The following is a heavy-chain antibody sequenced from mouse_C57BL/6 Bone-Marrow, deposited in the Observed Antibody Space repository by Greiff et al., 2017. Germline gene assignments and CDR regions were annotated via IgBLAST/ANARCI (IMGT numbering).Heavy chain of an antibody. CDR1: GFTFSDYG. CDR2: ISSGSSTI. CDR3: ARQDYDYDDGAYYFDY. J-gene: IGHJ2*01. D-gene: IGHD2-4*01. Sequence: EVHLVESGGGLVKPGGSLKLSCAASGFTFSDYGMHWVRQAPEKGLVWVAYISSGSSTIYYADKVKGRFTISRDNAKNTLFLQMTSLRSEDTAMYYCARQDYDYDDGAYYFDYWGKGTTLTVSS. V-gene: IGHV5-17*01.